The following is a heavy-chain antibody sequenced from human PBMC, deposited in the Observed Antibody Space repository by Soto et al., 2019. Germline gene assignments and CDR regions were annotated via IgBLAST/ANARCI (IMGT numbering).Heavy chain of an antibody. D-gene: IGHD2-2*01. V-gene: IGHV4-34*01. Sequence: SETLSLTCAVYGGSFSGYYWSWIRQPPGKGLEWIGEINHSGSTNYNPSLKSRVTISVDTSKNQFSLKLSSVTAADTAVYYCARRGDHCSSTSCYPFDYWGQGTLVTVSS. J-gene: IGHJ4*02. CDR1: GGSFSGYY. CDR3: ARRGDHCSSTSCYPFDY. CDR2: INHSGST.